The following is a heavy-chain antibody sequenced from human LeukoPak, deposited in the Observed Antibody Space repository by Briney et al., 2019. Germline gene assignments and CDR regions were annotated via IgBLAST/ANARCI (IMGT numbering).Heavy chain of an antibody. CDR2: IYYSGST. D-gene: IGHD6-19*01. V-gene: IGHV4-39*07. CDR3: ARGGISAGGGLEI. Sequence: SETLSLTCTVSGGSISSSSYYWGWIRQPPGKGLEWIGSIYYSGSTYYNPSLKSRVTISVDTSKNQFYLKLSSVTAADTAVYYCARGGISAGGGLEIWGLGTTVTVSS. CDR1: GGSISSSSYY. J-gene: IGHJ3*02.